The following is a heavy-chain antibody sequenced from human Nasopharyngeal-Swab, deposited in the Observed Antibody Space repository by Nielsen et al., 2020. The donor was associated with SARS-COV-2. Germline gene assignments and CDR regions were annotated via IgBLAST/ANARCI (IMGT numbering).Heavy chain of an antibody. CDR3: ARLESITIFGVVIPTGAFDI. CDR1: GGSISSSSYY. J-gene: IGHJ3*02. V-gene: IGHV4-39*01. CDR2: IYYSGST. Sequence: SETLSLTCTVSGGSISSSSYYWGWLRQPPGKGLEWIGSIYYSGSTYYNPFLKSRVTISVDTSKNQFSLKLSSVTAADTAVYYCARLESITIFGVVIPTGAFDIWGQGTMVTVSS. D-gene: IGHD3-3*01.